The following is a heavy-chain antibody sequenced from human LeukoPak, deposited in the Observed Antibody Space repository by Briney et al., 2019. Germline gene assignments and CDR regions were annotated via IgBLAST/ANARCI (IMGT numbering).Heavy chain of an antibody. Sequence: PGRSLRLACAASGFTFSSYGMHWVRQAPGKGLEWVAVIWYDGSNKYYADSVKGRFTISRDNSKNTLYLQMNSLRAEDTAVYYCAKDRVGPKEIWFDPWGQGTLVTVSS. D-gene: IGHD3-10*01. V-gene: IGHV3-33*06. J-gene: IGHJ5*02. CDR1: GFTFSSYG. CDR3: AKDRVGPKEIWFDP. CDR2: IWYDGSNK.